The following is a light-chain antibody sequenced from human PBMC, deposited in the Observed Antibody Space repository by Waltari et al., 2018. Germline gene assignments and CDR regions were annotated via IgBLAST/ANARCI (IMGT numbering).Light chain of an antibody. CDR2: DAS. J-gene: IGKJ2*01. CDR1: QSVSSY. Sequence: EIVLTQSPATLSLSPGERATLSCRASQSVSSYLAWYQQKPGQAPRLLIYDASNRATGIPARFSGSGSWTDFTLTIISLEPEDFAVYYCQQRSNWPPGYTFGQGTKLEIK. CDR3: QQRSNWPPGYT. V-gene: IGKV3-11*01.